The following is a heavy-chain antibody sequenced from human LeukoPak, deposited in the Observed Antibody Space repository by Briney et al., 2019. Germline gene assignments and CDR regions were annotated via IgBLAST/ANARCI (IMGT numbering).Heavy chain of an antibody. V-gene: IGHV4-39*01. CDR2: IYYSGST. CDR3: ARRYCSSTSCPNWFDP. Sequence: SETLSLTCTVSGGSISSSSYHWGWIRQPPGKGLEWIGSIYYSGSTYYNPSLKSRVTISVDTSKNQFSLKLSSVTAADTAVYYCARRYCSSTSCPNWFDPWGQGTLVTVSS. J-gene: IGHJ5*02. CDR1: GGSISSSSYH. D-gene: IGHD2-2*01.